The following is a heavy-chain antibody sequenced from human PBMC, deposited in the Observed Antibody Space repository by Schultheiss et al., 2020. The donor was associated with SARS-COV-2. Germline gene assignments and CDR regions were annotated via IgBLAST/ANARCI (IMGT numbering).Heavy chain of an antibody. CDR3: AKELVAARTNYYYYGMDV. J-gene: IGHJ6*02. Sequence: GGSLRLSCAASGFTFTSYSMNWVRQAPGKGLEWVAYMTSFGGTVSYADSVRGRFTISRDNAKNSLYLQMNSLRAEDTALYYCAKELVAARTNYYYYGMDVWGQGTTVTVSS. CDR2: MTSFGGTV. V-gene: IGHV3-48*04. CDR1: GFTFTSYS. D-gene: IGHD5-12*01.